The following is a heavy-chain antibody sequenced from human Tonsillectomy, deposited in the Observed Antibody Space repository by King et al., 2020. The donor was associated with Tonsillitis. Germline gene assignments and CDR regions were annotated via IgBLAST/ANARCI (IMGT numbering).Heavy chain of an antibody. Sequence: VQLVESGGGLVQPGGSLRLSCAASGFTFSSYSMNWVRQAPGKGLEWVSYISTSSSIIYHADSVKGRFTISRDNAKNSLYLQMNSLRAEDTAVYYCVREPPGFYSGSEYYYNGMDVWGQGTTVTVSS. CDR1: GFTFSSYS. D-gene: IGHD1-26*01. V-gene: IGHV3-48*01. CDR2: ISTSSSII. J-gene: IGHJ6*02. CDR3: VREPPGFYSGSEYYYNGMDV.